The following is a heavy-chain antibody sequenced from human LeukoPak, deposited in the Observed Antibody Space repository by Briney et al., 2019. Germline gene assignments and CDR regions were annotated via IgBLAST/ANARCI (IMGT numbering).Heavy chain of an antibody. CDR3: ARSVVAAAPFDY. V-gene: IGHV3-53*01. J-gene: IGHJ4*02. CDR2: IYSGGGT. Sequence: GGSLRLSCAASGFTVSNNYMSWVRQAPGKGLEWVSVIYSGGGTYYADSVKGRFTISRDNSKNTLYLQMNSLSAEDTAVYYCARSVVAAAPFDYWGQGTLVTVSS. CDR1: GFTVSNNY. D-gene: IGHD3-22*01.